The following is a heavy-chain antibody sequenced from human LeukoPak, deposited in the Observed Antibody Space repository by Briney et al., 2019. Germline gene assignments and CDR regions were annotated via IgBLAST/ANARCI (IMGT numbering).Heavy chain of an antibody. CDR3: ASASSALFLGY. V-gene: IGHV4-34*01. J-gene: IGHJ4*02. D-gene: IGHD2-21*01. CDR2: INHSGST. Sequence: SETLSLTCAVYGGSFSGYHWSWIRQPPGKGLEWIGEINHSGSTNYNPSLKSRVTISVDTSKNQFSLKLSSVTAADTAVYYCASASSALFLGYWGQGTLVTVSS. CDR1: GGSFSGYH.